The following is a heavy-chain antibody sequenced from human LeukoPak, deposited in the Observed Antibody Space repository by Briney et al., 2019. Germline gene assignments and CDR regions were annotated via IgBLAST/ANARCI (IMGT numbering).Heavy chain of an antibody. D-gene: IGHD3-10*01. V-gene: IGHV3-53*01. Sequence: GGSLRLSCAASGFTVSSNYMSWVRQAPGKGLEWVSVIYSGGSTYYADSVKGRFTISRDNSKNTLYLQMNSLRAEDTAVYYCARMIGSGSYYKRPEYFQHWGQGTLVTVSS. J-gene: IGHJ1*01. CDR2: IYSGGST. CDR1: GFTVSSNY. CDR3: ARMIGSGSYYKRPEYFQH.